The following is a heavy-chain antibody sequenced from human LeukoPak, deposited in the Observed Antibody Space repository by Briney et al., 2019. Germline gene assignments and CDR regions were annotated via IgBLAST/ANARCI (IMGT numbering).Heavy chain of an antibody. J-gene: IGHJ4*02. CDR1: GGSISSGSYY. V-gene: IGHV4-61*02. Sequence: SQTLSLTCSVSGGSISSGSYYWSWIRQPAGKGLEWIGRIYTSGSTNYNPSLKSRVTISVDTSKDQFSLKVNSVTAADTAVYYCATSNFWSGYSDYWGQGTLVTVPS. D-gene: IGHD3-3*01. CDR3: ATSNFWSGYSDY. CDR2: IYTSGST.